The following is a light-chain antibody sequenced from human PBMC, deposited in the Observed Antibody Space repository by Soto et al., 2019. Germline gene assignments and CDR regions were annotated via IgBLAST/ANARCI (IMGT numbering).Light chain of an antibody. V-gene: IGLV2-8*01. Sequence: LTRRAAMAGTSGQSIAISKTGTSSDVGGYSYVSWYHQHPGKAPKLMIYEVSKRPSGVPDRFSGSKSGNTASLTVSGLQAEDEADYYCSSYAGSNNFPYVFGTGTKVTVL. CDR3: SSYAGSNNFPYV. J-gene: IGLJ1*01. CDR1: SSDVGGYSY. CDR2: EVS.